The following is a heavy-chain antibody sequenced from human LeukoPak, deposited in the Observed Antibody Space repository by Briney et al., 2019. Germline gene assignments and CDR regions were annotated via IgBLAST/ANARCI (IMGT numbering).Heavy chain of an antibody. CDR2: IYHSGST. V-gene: IGHV4-38-2*02. D-gene: IGHD2-15*01. Sequence: SETLSLTCTVSGYSISSGYYWGWIRQPPGKGLEWIGSIYHSGSTYYNPSLKSRVTISVDTSKNQFSLKLSSVTAADTAVYYCAREYVGSSPTAWGQGTQVTVSS. J-gene: IGHJ5*02. CDR1: GYSISSGYY. CDR3: AREYVGSSPTA.